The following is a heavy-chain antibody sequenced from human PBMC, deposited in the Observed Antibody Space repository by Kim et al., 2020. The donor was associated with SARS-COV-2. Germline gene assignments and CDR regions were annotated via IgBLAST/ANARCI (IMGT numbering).Heavy chain of an antibody. Sequence: KSRVTISVDTSKNQFSLKLSSVTAADTAVYYCARVPPYYDSSGYSSRFDPWGQGTLVTVSS. J-gene: IGHJ5*02. CDR3: ARVPPYYDSSGYSSRFDP. V-gene: IGHV4-59*01. D-gene: IGHD3-22*01.